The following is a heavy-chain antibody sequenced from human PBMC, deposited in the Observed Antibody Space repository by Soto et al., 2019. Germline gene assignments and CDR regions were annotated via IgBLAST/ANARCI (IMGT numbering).Heavy chain of an antibody. CDR3: ARDGRIAAAAGPYFDY. J-gene: IGHJ4*02. Sequence: SVKVSCKASGGTFSSYAISWVRQAPGQGLEWMGGIIPIFGTANYAQKFQGRVTITADESTSTAYMELSSLRSEDTAVYYCARDGRIAAAAGPYFDYWGQGTLVTVSS. CDR2: IIPIFGTA. D-gene: IGHD6-13*01. V-gene: IGHV1-69*13. CDR1: GGTFSSYA.